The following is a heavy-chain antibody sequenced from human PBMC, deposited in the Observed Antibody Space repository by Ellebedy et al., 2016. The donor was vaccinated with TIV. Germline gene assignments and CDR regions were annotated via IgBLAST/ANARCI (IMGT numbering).Heavy chain of an antibody. CDR2: INHSGST. D-gene: IGHD6-6*01. J-gene: IGHJ3*02. Sequence: MPSETLSLTCAVYGGSFSGYYWSWIRQPPGKGLEWIGEINHSGSTNYNPSLKSRVTVSVDTSKNQFSLKLSSVTAADTAVYYCARGRSILHWGAFDIWGQGTMVTVSS. CDR3: ARGRSILHWGAFDI. V-gene: IGHV4-34*01. CDR1: GGSFSGYY.